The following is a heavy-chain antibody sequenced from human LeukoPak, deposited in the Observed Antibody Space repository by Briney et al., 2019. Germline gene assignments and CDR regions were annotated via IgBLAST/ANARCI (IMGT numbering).Heavy chain of an antibody. CDR2: ISSSGSTI. D-gene: IGHD2-15*01. V-gene: IGHV3-11*04. J-gene: IGHJ6*03. CDR3: ARATADIVVVVTGRYMDV. Sequence: GGSLRLSCAASGFTFSNYWMHWVRQAPGKGLEWISYISSSGSTIYYGDSLKGRFTISRDNAKNSLYLQINSLRAEDTAVYYCARATADIVVVVTGRYMDVWGKGTTVTVSS. CDR1: GFTFSNYW.